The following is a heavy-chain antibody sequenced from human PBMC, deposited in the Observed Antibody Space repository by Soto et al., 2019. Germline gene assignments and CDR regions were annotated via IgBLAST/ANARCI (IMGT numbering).Heavy chain of an antibody. V-gene: IGHV5-51*01. CDR2: IYPSDSDI. CDR1: GYTFTSYW. Sequence: PGESLKISCKGSGYTFTSYWIGWVRQMPGEGLEWMGVIYPSDSDIIYSPSFQGKVTISADKSITTAYLQWSSLKAADTAMYYCVRSGTSSGRFSDYWGQGTLVTVSS. J-gene: IGHJ4*02. CDR3: VRSGTSSGRFSDY. D-gene: IGHD2-15*01.